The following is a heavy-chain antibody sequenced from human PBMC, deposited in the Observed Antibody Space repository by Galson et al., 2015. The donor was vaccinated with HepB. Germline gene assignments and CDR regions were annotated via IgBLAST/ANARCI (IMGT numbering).Heavy chain of an antibody. Sequence: SVKVSCKASGYSFSNYGLSWIRQAPGPGLEWMGWFSGYDGSTNYAQRFQGRVTMTADASTGTAYLELRNLRSDDTAVYHCARDSRLELRLNNYFSYGMDVWGQGSAVIVSS. V-gene: IGHV1-18*01. CDR2: FSGYDGST. J-gene: IGHJ6*02. D-gene: IGHD1-1*01. CDR1: GYSFSNYG. CDR3: ARDSRLELRLNNYFSYGMDV.